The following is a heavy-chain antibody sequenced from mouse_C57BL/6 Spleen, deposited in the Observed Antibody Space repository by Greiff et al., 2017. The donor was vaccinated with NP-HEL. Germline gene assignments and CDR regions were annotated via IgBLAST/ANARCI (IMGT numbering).Heavy chain of an antibody. D-gene: IGHD1-1*01. Sequence: VQLVESGTELVKPGASVKLSCKASGYTFTSYWMHWVKQRPGQGLEWIGNINPSNGGTNYNEKFKSKATLTVDKSSSTAYMQLSSLTSEDSAVYYCASWGYYGSSYTMDYWGQGTSVTVSS. J-gene: IGHJ4*01. CDR3: ASWGYYGSSYTMDY. CDR2: INPSNGGT. CDR1: GYTFTSYW. V-gene: IGHV1-53*01.